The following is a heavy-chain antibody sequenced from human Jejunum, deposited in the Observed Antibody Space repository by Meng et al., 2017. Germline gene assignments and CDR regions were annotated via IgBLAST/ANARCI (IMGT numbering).Heavy chain of an antibody. D-gene: IGHD2-8*02. Sequence: SETLSLTCTVSGGSISTFYWSWVRQSPGKGLEWIGYMSHSGGFNYNPSLKSRVTISLDASKNQFSLKLTSVTPADTAVYYCARGGVVQVYDRWGQGTLVTVSS. CDR1: GGSISTFY. V-gene: IGHV4-59*01. CDR2: MSHSGGF. J-gene: IGHJ5*02. CDR3: ARGGVVQVYDR.